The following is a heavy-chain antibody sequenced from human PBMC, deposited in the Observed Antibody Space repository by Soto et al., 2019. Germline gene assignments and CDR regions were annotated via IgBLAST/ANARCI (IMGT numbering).Heavy chain of an antibody. Sequence: ASVKVYCKPSGYTSSGYTSFNYGITWVRQAPGQGLEWMGWISGYNGNTNYAQNFQGRVTITTDTSTSTVYMELRSLKSDDTAVYCCARVRGVKHYRYVDAFDYLGQGSPVTVSS. CDR3: ARVRGVKHYRYVDAFDY. D-gene: IGHD4-17*01. CDR2: ISGYNGNT. V-gene: IGHV1-18*01. CDR1: GYTSSGYTSFNYG. J-gene: IGHJ4*02.